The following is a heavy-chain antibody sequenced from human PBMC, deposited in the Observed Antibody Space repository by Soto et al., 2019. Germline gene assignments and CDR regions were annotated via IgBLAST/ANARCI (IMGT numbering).Heavy chain of an antibody. CDR3: ARDARVWSRWELPNSYYGMDV. CDR2: IIPIFGTA. J-gene: IGHJ6*02. Sequence: ASVKVSCKASGGTFSSYAISWVRQAPGQGLEWMGGIIPIFGTANYAQKFQGRVTITADESTSTAYMELSSLRSEDTAVYYCARDARVWSRWELPNSYYGMDVWGQGTTVTVSS. D-gene: IGHD1-26*01. CDR1: GGTFSSYA. V-gene: IGHV1-69*13.